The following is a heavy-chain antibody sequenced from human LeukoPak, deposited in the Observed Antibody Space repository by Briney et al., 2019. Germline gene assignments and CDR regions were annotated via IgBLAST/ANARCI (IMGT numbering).Heavy chain of an antibody. Sequence: GGSLRLSCAASGFTFSSYSTNWVRQAPGKGLEWISHISSGSTIIYYADSVKGRFTISRDNAKNSLFLQMNSLRDEDTAVYYCARFIYGDYGAFDYWGQGTLVTVSS. CDR2: ISSGSTII. CDR1: GFTFSSYS. J-gene: IGHJ4*02. D-gene: IGHD4-17*01. CDR3: ARFIYGDYGAFDY. V-gene: IGHV3-48*02.